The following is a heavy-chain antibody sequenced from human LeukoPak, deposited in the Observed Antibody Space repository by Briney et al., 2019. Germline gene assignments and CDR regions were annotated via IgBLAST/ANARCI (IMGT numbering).Heavy chain of an antibody. J-gene: IGHJ6*04. D-gene: IGHD3-3*01. V-gene: IGHV4-39*07. CDR1: GGSISSSSYY. Sequence: SETLSLTCTVSGGSISSSSYYWSWIRQPPGKGLEWIGEINHSGSTNYNPSLKSRVTISVDTSKNQFSLKLSSVTAADTAVYYCARPRHRFATGDVWGKGTTVTISS. CDR2: INHSGST. CDR3: ARPRHRFATGDV.